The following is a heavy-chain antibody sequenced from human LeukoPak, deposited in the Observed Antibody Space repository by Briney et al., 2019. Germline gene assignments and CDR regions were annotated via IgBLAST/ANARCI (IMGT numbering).Heavy chain of an antibody. Sequence: GKSPRLSCAASGFTFSTSAVHWIRQAPGRGLEWVAVISIDGNNPYYADSVKGRFTISRDNSKNALYLQMTSLKTDDTAVYFCARYLFSDFYFDHWGQGTLVTVSS. V-gene: IGHV3-30*01. CDR3: ARYLFSDFYFDH. D-gene: IGHD2-21*01. CDR1: GFTFSTSA. J-gene: IGHJ4*02. CDR2: ISIDGNNP.